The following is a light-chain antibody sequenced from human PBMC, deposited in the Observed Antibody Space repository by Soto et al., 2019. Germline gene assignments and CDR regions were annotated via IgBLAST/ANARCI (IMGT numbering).Light chain of an antibody. CDR2: QVT. V-gene: IGLV2-14*01. CDR1: SSDVGGYNY. CDR3: SSYTSRITVV. J-gene: IGLJ1*01. Sequence: QSVLTQPASVSGSPGQSITISCTGTSSDVGGYNYVSWYQQHPGKAPKLMIHQVTNRPSGVSNRFSDSKSGNTASLTISGLQTEDEADYYCSSYTSRITVVFGTGTKVTVL.